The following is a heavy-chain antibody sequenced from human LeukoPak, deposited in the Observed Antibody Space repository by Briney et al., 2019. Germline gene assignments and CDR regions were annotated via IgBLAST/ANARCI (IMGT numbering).Heavy chain of an antibody. Sequence: PGGSLRLSCAASGFTFSSYSMNWVRQAPGKGLEWVAFIRYDGSNKYYADSVKGRFTISRDNSKNTLYLQMNSLRAEDTAVYYCAKEAISSGWHFDYWGQGTLVTVSS. J-gene: IGHJ4*02. CDR3: AKEAISSGWHFDY. CDR1: GFTFSSYS. V-gene: IGHV3-30*02. D-gene: IGHD6-19*01. CDR2: IRYDGSNK.